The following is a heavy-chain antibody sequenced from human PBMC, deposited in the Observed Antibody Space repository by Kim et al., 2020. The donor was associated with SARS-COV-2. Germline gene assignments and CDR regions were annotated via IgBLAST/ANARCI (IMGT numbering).Heavy chain of an antibody. CDR1: GFAFSNYW. Sequence: GGSLRLSCAASGFAFSNYWMHWVRQGPGKGLEWVSHINADESRTTYADSVKGRFIISRDNAKSMVYLQMNGLRPEDTAVYYCARQKGSSDSFNSWGQGTLVTDSS. V-gene: IGHV3-74*01. CDR3: ARQKGSSDSFNS. J-gene: IGHJ5*01. CDR2: INADESRT. D-gene: IGHD3-22*01.